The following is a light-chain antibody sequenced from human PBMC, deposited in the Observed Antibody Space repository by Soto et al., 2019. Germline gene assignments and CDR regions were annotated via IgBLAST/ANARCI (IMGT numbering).Light chain of an antibody. Sequence: QPVLTQSSSASASLGSSVKLTCSLSSGHSSYTIAWHQQQPGKAPRYLRKLEGSGNYNNGSGVPDRFSGSSSGADRYLTISNLQFEDEADYYCETWDSSTPWVFGGGTKLTVL. CDR2: LEGSGNY. CDR1: SGHSSYT. J-gene: IGLJ3*02. V-gene: IGLV4-60*02. CDR3: ETWDSSTPWV.